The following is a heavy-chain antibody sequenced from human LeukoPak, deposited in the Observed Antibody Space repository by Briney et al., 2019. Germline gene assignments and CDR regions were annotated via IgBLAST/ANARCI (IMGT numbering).Heavy chain of an antibody. J-gene: IGHJ6*02. CDR3: ARANGMDV. CDR2: ISSTSSTI. CDR1: GFTFSSYS. V-gene: IGHV3-48*02. Sequence: PGGSLRLSCAVPGFTFSSYSLNWVRQAPGKGLEWLSYISSTSSTIYYADSVRGRFTISRDNAKKSLYLQMNSLRDEDTAVYYCARANGMDVWGQGTTVTVSS.